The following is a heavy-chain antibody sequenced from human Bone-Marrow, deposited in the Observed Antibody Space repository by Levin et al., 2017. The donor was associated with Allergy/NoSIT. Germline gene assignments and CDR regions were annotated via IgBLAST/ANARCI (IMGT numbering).Heavy chain of an antibody. CDR2: VSWNSGTI. CDR1: GFTFTDYA. V-gene: IGHV3-9*01. D-gene: IGHD4-23*01. CDR3: ARHKDYGGNGYYYYGMDV. Sequence: GGSLRLSCAASGFTFTDYAIHWIRQAPGRGLEWVSGVSWNSGTIGYADSVKGRFTISRDNAKNSLYLQMTSLRTEDTALYFCARHKDYGGNGYYYYGMDVWGQGTTVTVSS. J-gene: IGHJ6*02.